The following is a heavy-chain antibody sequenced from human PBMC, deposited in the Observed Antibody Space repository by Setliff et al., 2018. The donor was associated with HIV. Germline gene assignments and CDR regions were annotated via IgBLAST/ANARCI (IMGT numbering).Heavy chain of an antibody. CDR3: ASDISPDDGYNRLHYFDY. CDR1: GGSFSGYY. Sequence: PSETLSLTCAVYGGSFSGYYWSWIRQPPGKGLEWIGEINHSGSTNYNPSLKSRVTISVDTSKNQFSLRLNSVTAADTAVYYCASDISPDDGYNRLHYFDYWGQGTLVTV. D-gene: IGHD5-12*01. J-gene: IGHJ4*02. V-gene: IGHV4-34*01. CDR2: INHSGST.